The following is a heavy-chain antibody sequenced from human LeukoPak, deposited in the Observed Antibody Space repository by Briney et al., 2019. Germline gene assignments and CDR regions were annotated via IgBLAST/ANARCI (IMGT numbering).Heavy chain of an antibody. Sequence: PTETLPLTCTVSGGSINSYYWSWIRQPPGKGLEWIGYIYYSGSTNYNPSLKSRVTISVDTSKNQFSLRLSSVTAADTAVYYCARVAGYTTEDYFDYWGQGTLITVSS. CDR2: IYYSGST. V-gene: IGHV4-59*01. D-gene: IGHD6-13*01. CDR3: ARVAGYTTEDYFDY. J-gene: IGHJ4*02. CDR1: GGSINSYY.